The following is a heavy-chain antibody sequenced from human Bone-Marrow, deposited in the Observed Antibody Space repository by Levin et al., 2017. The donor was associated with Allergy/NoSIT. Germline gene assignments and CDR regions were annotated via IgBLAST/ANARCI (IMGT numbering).Heavy chain of an antibody. CDR3: AREEAARFFRDFDC. Sequence: LRLSCAISGDSVSTKTVAWSWIRQSPSRGLEWLGRTYYRSKWYNDYATSVRGRITINPDTAKNQFSLQLNSVTPDDTAVYYCAREEAARFFRDFDCWGQGTLVTVSS. CDR1: GDSVSTKTVA. CDR2: TYYRSKWYN. J-gene: IGHJ4*02. D-gene: IGHD6-6*01. V-gene: IGHV6-1*01.